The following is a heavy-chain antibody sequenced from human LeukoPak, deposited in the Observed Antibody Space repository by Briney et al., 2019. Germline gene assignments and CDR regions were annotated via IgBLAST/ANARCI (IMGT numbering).Heavy chain of an antibody. CDR2: IKQDGSEK. D-gene: IGHD6-13*01. Sequence: QTGGSLRLSCAASGFTFSSYWMSWVRQAPGKGLEWVANIKQDGSEKYYVDSVKGRFTISRDNAKNSLYLQMNSLGAEDTAVYYCARVPQSSWTNWFDPWGQGTLVTVSS. CDR1: GFTFSSYW. J-gene: IGHJ5*02. CDR3: ARVPQSSWTNWFDP. V-gene: IGHV3-7*01.